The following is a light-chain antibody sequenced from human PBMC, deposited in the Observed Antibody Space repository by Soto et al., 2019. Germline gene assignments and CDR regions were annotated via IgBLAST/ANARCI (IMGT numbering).Light chain of an antibody. CDR1: ISDFVIYNY. J-gene: IGLJ1*01. Sequence: QSVLTQPASVSGSPGQSITISCTGTISDFVIYNYVSWYQQHPGKAPKLMLYGVSNRPSGVSNRFSGSKSGNTASLTISGLQAEDEADDYCSSHTTISALQVFGTGTKLTVL. CDR2: GVS. CDR3: SSHTTISALQV. V-gene: IGLV2-14*01.